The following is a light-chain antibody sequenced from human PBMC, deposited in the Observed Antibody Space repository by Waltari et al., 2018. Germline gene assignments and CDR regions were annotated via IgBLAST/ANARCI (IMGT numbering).Light chain of an antibody. CDR1: QGISSY. J-gene: IGKJ4*02. V-gene: IGKV1-9*01. CDR3: QQSNSYPLT. Sequence: DIQMSQSPSSLSASVGDRVTITCRASQGISSYLNWYQQKPGKAPKLRIYYANSLASGVPSRVSCSGSWTEFTLSISSLHPEDFATYYCQQSNSYPLTFGGWTKVEIK. CDR2: YAN.